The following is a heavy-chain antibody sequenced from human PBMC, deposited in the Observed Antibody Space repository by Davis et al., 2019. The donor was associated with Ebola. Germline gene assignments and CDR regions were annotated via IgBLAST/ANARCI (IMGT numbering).Heavy chain of an antibody. CDR3: ARYFTGYYYYYYMDV. CDR1: GGTFSSYA. CDR2: IIPIFGTA. Sequence: SVKVSCKASGGTFSSYAISWVRQAPGQGLEWMGGIIPIFGTANYAQKFQGRVTITADESTSTAYMELSSLRSEDTAVYYCARYFTGYYYYYYMDVWGKGTTVTVSS. V-gene: IGHV1-69*13. J-gene: IGHJ6*03. D-gene: IGHD2/OR15-2a*01.